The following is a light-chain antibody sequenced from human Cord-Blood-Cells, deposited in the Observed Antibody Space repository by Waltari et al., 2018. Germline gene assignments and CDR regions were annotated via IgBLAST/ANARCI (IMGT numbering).Light chain of an antibody. CDR1: QSVLYSSNNKNY. Sequence: DIVMTQSPDSLAVSLGERATINCKSSQSVLYSSNNKNYLAWYQQKPGQPPKLLIYWASTRESGVPDRFGGSGSGTDSTLTISSLQAEDVAVYYCQQYYSTPWTFGQGTKVEIK. J-gene: IGKJ1*01. V-gene: IGKV4-1*01. CDR3: QQYYSTPWT. CDR2: WAS.